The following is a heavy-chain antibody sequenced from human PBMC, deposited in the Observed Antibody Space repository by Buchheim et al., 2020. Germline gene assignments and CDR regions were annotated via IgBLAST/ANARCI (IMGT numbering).Heavy chain of an antibody. CDR3: ATMDFWSGYKANNWFDP. Sequence: EVQLVESGGGLVQPGGSLRLSCAASGFTFSSYSMNWVRQAPGKGLEWVSSISSSSSYIYYADSVKGRFTISRDNAKNSLYLQMNSLRAEDTAVYYCATMDFWSGYKANNWFDPWGQGTL. CDR2: ISSSSSYI. CDR1: GFTFSSYS. J-gene: IGHJ5*02. D-gene: IGHD3-3*01. V-gene: IGHV3-21*01.